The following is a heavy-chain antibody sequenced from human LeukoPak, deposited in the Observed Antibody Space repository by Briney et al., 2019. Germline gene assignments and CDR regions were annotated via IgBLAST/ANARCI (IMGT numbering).Heavy chain of an antibody. CDR3: ARVLWAYYDIFDL. J-gene: IGHJ4*02. CDR1: GYSISDGYY. D-gene: IGHD3-9*01. V-gene: IGHV4-38-2*02. Sequence: PSETLSLTCSIYGYSISDGYYWGWIRQPPGKGLEWIGRMFHTGTTDYNPPLKSRVAISVDTSKNHFSLRLSSVTAADTAVYYCARVLWAYYDIFDLWGQGTMVIVSS. CDR2: MFHTGTT.